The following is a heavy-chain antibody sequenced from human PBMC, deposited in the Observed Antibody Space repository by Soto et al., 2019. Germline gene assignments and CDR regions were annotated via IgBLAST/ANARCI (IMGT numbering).Heavy chain of an antibody. D-gene: IGHD1-26*01. CDR2: ISPYDGST. CDR1: GFTFTNYF. Sequence: QVQLVQSGAEVKKPGASVKVSCKASGFTFTNYFFHWVRQAPRQGLEWMGIISPYDGSTNYVQSFQGRVTIPSDTSPITVYMELSSLRSEATAVYYWARGDGRGTPGFYNSYGMDVWGHGTTVTVSS. CDR3: ARGDGRGTPGFYNSYGMDV. V-gene: IGHV1-46*01. J-gene: IGHJ6*02.